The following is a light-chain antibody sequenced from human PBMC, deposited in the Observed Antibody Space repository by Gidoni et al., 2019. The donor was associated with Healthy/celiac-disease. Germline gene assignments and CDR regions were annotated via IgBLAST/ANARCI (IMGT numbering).Light chain of an antibody. Sequence: AIRMTQSPSSFSASTGDRVTITCRASQGISSSLAWYQQKPGKAPKLLIYAASTLQSGVPSRFSGSGSGTDFTLTISCLQSEDFATYYCQQYYSYPRTFGQXTKVEIK. J-gene: IGKJ1*01. CDR3: QQYYSYPRT. CDR1: QGISSS. V-gene: IGKV1-8*01. CDR2: AAS.